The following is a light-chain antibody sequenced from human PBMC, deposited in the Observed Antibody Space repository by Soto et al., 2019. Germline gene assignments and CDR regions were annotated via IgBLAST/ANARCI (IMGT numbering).Light chain of an antibody. CDR3: SSYTTSNTRQIV. CDR2: DVC. Sequence: QSVLTQPASVSGSPGQSITISCTGTSSDVGGYNYVSWYQHHPGKAPKLMIYDVCNRPSGVSNRFSGSKSDNTASLTISGLQPEDEADYYCSSYTTSNTRQIVFGTGTKVTVL. CDR1: SSDVGGYNY. V-gene: IGLV2-14*03. J-gene: IGLJ1*01.